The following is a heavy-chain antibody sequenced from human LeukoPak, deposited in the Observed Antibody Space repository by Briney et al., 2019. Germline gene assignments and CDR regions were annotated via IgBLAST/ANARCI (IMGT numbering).Heavy chain of an antibody. J-gene: IGHJ4*02. Sequence: PSETLSLTCTVSGGSISSSSYYWGWIRQPPGKGLEWIASIYYSGNTYYNPSLKSRVTISEHTAKNQISLQLRSVTAADTAVYYCARQSSSWPFTHWGQGTLVTVSS. D-gene: IGHD6-13*01. V-gene: IGHV4-39*01. CDR3: ARQSSSWPFTH. CDR2: IYYSGNT. CDR1: GGSISSSSYY.